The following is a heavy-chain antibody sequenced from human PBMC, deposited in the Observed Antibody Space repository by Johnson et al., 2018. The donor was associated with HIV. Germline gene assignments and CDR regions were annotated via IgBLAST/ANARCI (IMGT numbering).Heavy chain of an antibody. CDR2: ISGSGGST. CDR3: ARDQGSSSSGGPDAFDI. V-gene: IGHV3-23*04. D-gene: IGHD6-6*01. CDR1: GFTFSSYA. Sequence: VQLVESGGGLVQPGGSLRLSCAASGFTFSSYAMSWVRQAPGKGLEWVSAISGSGGSTYYADSVQGRFTISRDNSKNTLYLQMNSLRAEDTAVYYCARDQGSSSSGGPDAFDIWGQGTMVTVSS. J-gene: IGHJ3*02.